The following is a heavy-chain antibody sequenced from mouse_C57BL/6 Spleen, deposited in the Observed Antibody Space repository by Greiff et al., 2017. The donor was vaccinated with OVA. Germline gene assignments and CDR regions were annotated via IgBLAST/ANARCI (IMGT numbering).Heavy chain of an antibody. CDR3: ARTPEGAMDY. CDR1: GFSLTRYA. Sequence: VKLMESGPGLVAPSQSLSITCTVSGFSLTRYAISWVRQPPGKGLEWLGVIWTGGGTHYNSALKSRLSISKDNSKSQVFLKMNSLQTDDTARYYCARTPEGAMDYWGQGTSVTVSS. CDR2: IWTGGGT. J-gene: IGHJ4*01. V-gene: IGHV2-9-1*01.